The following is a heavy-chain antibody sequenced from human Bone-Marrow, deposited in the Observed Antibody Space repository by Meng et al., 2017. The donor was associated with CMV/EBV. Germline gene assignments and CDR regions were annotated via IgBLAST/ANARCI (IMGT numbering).Heavy chain of an antibody. Sequence: SVKASCKASGGTFSSYAISWVRQTPGQGLEWMGGIIPILGIANYAQKFQGRVTITADKSTSTAYMELSSLRSEDTAVYYCARTQVAGTPNWFDPWARAPWSPSPQ. CDR2: IIPILGIA. CDR1: GGTFSSYA. D-gene: IGHD6-19*01. CDR3: ARTQVAGTPNWFDP. V-gene: IGHV1-69*10. J-gene: IGHJ5*02.